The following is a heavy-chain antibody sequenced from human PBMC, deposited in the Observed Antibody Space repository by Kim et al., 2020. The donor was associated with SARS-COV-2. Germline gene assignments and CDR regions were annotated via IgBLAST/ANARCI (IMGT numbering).Heavy chain of an antibody. V-gene: IGHV4-39*07. CDR1: GGSISSSSYY. Sequence: SETLSLTCTVSGGSISSSSYYWGWIRQPPGKGLEWIGSIYYSGSTYYNPSLKSRVTISVDTSKNQFSLKLSSVTAADTAVYYCARDLDIVATREQSDYWGQGTLVTVSS. J-gene: IGHJ4*02. D-gene: IGHD5-12*01. CDR3: ARDLDIVATREQSDY. CDR2: IYYSGST.